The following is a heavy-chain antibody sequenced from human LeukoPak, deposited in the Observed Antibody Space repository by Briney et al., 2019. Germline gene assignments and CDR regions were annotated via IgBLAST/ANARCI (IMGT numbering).Heavy chain of an antibody. CDR2: ISSSSSYI. J-gene: IGHJ4*02. V-gene: IGHV3-21*01. CDR3: ARDGVLLWFGETSHYDY. CDR1: GFTFSSYS. Sequence: GGSLRLSCAASGFTFSSYSMNWVRQAPGKGLEWVSSISSSSSYIYYADSVKGRFTISRDNAKNSLYLQMNSLRAEDTAVYYCARDGVLLWFGETSHYDYWGQGTLVTVSS. D-gene: IGHD3-10*01.